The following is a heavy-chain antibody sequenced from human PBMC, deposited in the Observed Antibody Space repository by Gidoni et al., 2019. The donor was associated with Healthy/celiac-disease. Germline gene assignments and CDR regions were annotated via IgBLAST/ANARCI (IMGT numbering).Heavy chain of an antibody. CDR1: GFTFDDYA. CDR3: AKSGHDYGDNFDY. Sequence: GGLVQPGRSLRLSCAASGFTFDDYAMHWVRQAPGKGLEWVSGISWNSGSIGYADSVKGRFTISRDNAKNSLYRQMNSLRAEDTALYYCAKSGHDYGDNFDYWGQGTLVTVSS. J-gene: IGHJ4*02. D-gene: IGHD4-17*01. CDR2: ISWNSGSI. V-gene: IGHV3-9*01.